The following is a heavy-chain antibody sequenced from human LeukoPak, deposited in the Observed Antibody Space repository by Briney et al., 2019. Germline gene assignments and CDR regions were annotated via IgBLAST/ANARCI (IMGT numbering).Heavy chain of an antibody. CDR1: GGTFSSYT. J-gene: IGHJ5*02. CDR2: IIPILGIA. Sequence: SVKVSCKASGGTFSSYTIGWVRQAPGQGLEWMGRIIPILGIANYAQKFQDRVTITADKSTSTAYMELSSLRSEDTAVYYCARGHGSGFDPWGQGTLVTVSS. D-gene: IGHD3-10*01. CDR3: ARGHGSGFDP. V-gene: IGHV1-69*02.